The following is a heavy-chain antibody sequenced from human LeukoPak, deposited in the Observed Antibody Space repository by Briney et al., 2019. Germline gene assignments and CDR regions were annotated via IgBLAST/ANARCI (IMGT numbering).Heavy chain of an antibody. J-gene: IGHJ4*02. Sequence: PSETLSLTCTVSGGSISSSSYYWGWLRQPPGTGLEWIGSIYYSGSTYYNPSLKRRVTISLDTSKNHFSLKLSSVTAADTAVYYCARLRCSGGSCYFDYWGQGTLVTVSS. CDR3: ARLRCSGGSCYFDY. V-gene: IGHV4-39*02. CDR2: IYYSGST. D-gene: IGHD2-15*01. CDR1: GGSISSSSYY.